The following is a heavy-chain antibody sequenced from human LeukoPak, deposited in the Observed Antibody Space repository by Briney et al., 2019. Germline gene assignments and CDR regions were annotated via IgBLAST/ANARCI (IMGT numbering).Heavy chain of an antibody. V-gene: IGHV3-11*06. J-gene: IGHJ6*04. CDR3: AKSWFGDSYGMDV. D-gene: IGHD3-10*01. Sequence: PGGSLRLSCAASGFTFSDYYMSWIRQVPGKGLEWVSYISSSSSYTNYADSVKGRFTISRDNTKNSLYLQMNSLRAEDTAVYYCAKSWFGDSYGMDVWGKGTTVTVSS. CDR2: ISSSSSYT. CDR1: GFTFSDYY.